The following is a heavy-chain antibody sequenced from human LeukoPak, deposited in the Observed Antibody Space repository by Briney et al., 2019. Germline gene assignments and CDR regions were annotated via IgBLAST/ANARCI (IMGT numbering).Heavy chain of an antibody. CDR2: ISSSSSGI. Sequence: GGSLRLSCAASGFTFSSYNMNWVRQAPGKGLEWVSYISSSSSGIYYADSAKGRFTISRDNAKNSLYLQMNSLRAEDTAVYYCARGSVVPAAIRYYYYMDVWGKGTTVTVSS. CDR3: ARGSVVPAAIRYYYYMDV. D-gene: IGHD2-2*02. V-gene: IGHV3-48*04. J-gene: IGHJ6*03. CDR1: GFTFSSYN.